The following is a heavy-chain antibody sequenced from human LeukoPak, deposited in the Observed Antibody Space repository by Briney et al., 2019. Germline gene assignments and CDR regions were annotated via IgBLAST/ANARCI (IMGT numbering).Heavy chain of an antibody. CDR3: ARQNYSSAFYYFDY. CDR1: GGSISSSTYY. CDR2: IYYSGST. D-gene: IGHD6-19*01. J-gene: IGHJ4*02. Sequence: SETLSLTCTVFGGSISSSTYYWGWIRQSPGKGLEWIGSIYYSGSTYYNPSLKSRVTISVDTSNNHFSLKLSSVTAADTAVYYCARQNYSSAFYYFDYWGQGTLVTVSS. V-gene: IGHV4-39*01.